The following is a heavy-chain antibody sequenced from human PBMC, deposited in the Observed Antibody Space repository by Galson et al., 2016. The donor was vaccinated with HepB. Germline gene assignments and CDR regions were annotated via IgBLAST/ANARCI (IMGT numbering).Heavy chain of an antibody. CDR2: ISSRSNYI. V-gene: IGHV3-21*06. D-gene: IGHD2-2*01. CDR3: ARAGFCSTTKCRKDWYFDL. J-gene: IGHJ2*01. CDR1: GFTFSSYS. Sequence: SLRLSCAVSGFTFSSYSMNWVRQAPGKGLEWVSSISSRSNYIYYGESVKGRFTISRDNAKNSLYLQMNSLRAEDTAVYYCARAGFCSTTKCRKDWYFDLWGRGTLVAVSS.